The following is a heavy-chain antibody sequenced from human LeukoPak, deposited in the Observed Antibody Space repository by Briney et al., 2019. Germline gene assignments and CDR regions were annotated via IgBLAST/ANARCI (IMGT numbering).Heavy chain of an antibody. CDR2: ISSSGSTI. V-gene: IGHV3-48*03. CDR3: VKYGGDLGVAFDC. J-gene: IGHJ4*02. D-gene: IGHD2-21*01. CDR1: GFTFSSYE. Sequence: GGSLRHSCAASGFTFSSYEMNWVRQAPGKGLEWVSYISSSGSTIYYADSVKGRFTISRDNAKNSLYLQMNSLRAEDTAVYYCVKYGGDLGVAFDCWGQGTLVTVSS.